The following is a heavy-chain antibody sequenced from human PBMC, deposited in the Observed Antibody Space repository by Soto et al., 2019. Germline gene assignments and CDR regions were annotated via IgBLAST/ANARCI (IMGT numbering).Heavy chain of an antibody. D-gene: IGHD3-10*01. J-gene: IGHJ4*02. CDR3: AREEGRNYYGSGSSQLYFDY. CDR1: GGSISSGGYY. CDR2: IYYSGST. Sequence: PSETLSLTCTVSGGSISSGGYYWSWIRQHPGKGLEWIGYIYYSGSTYYNPSLKSRVTISVDTSKNQFSLKLSSVTAADTAVYYFAREEGRNYYGSGSSQLYFDYWGQGTLVTVSS. V-gene: IGHV4-31*03.